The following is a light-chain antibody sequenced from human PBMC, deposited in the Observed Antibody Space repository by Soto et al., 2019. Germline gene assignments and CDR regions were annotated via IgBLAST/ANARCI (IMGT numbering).Light chain of an antibody. J-gene: IGKJ1*01. Sequence: DIQMTQSPSTLSASVGDRVTVTCRASQNIGSWVAWYQQKPGKAPNLLIYKASTLENGVPSRFSGTGSGTEFTLTISSLQPDDFASNFFKRYSPYSARAFGQGTKVEVK. V-gene: IGKV1-5*03. CDR3: KRYSPYSARA. CDR2: KAS. CDR1: QNIGSW.